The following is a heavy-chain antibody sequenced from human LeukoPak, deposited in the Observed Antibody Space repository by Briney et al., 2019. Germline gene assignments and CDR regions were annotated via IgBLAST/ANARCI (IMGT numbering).Heavy chain of an antibody. V-gene: IGHV3-11*01. CDR1: GFTFGDYY. J-gene: IGHJ4*02. Sequence: PGGSLRLSCATSGFTFGDYYMSWIRQAPGRGLEWVSYISGSGSTMYYTDSVKGRFTISRDNAENSLYLQMNSLRAEDTAVYYCARLFYFDYGTFDYWGQGTLVTVSS. CDR3: ARLFYFDYGTFDY. D-gene: IGHD4-17*01. CDR2: ISGSGSTM.